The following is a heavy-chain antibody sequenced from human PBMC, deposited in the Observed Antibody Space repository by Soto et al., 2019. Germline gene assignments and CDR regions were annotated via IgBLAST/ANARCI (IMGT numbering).Heavy chain of an antibody. D-gene: IGHD3-22*01. CDR2: IYYSGST. CDR3: ASTYYNASSGPFDY. J-gene: IGHJ4*02. V-gene: IGHV4-31*03. CDR1: GGSISRRNYY. Sequence: TRSLTCTVPGGSISRRNYYGSWIGQHPGKGLEWIGYIYYSGSTYYNPSLKSRVTISVDTSKNQFSLKLSSVTAADTAVYYCASTYYNASSGPFDYWGQGTLVTVS.